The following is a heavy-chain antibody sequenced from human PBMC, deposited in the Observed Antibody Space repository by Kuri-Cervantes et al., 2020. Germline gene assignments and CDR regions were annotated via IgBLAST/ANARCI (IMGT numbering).Heavy chain of an antibody. CDR2: ISYDGSNK. V-gene: IGHV3-30*01. CDR3: ARDRDPLAVAGYCFDY. J-gene: IGHJ4*02. Sequence: GGSLRLSCAASGFTFSSYAMHWVRQAPGKGLEWVAVISYDGSNKYYADSVKGRFTISRDNSKNTLYLQMNSPRAEDTAVYYCARDRDPLAVAGYCFDYWGQGTLVTVSS. D-gene: IGHD6-19*01. CDR1: GFTFSSYA.